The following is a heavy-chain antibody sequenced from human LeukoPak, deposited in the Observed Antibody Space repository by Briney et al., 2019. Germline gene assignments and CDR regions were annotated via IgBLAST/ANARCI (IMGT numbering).Heavy chain of an antibody. CDR2: ISANDGNT. Sequence: ASVKVSCKASGYTFTSYGISWVRQAPGQGLEWMGWISANDGNTDYPQKLQGRVTMTTDTSTSTAYMELSSLRSEDTAVYYCASHKGDYWGQGTLVTVSS. J-gene: IGHJ4*02. CDR3: ASHKGDY. V-gene: IGHV1-18*01. CDR1: GYTFTSYG.